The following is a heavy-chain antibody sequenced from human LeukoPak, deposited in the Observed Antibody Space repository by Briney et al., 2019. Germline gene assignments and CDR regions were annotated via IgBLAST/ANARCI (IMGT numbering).Heavy chain of an antibody. V-gene: IGHV4-39*01. J-gene: IGHJ4*02. CDR3: TTDASGSFSRFGY. Sequence: PSETLSLTCTVSGDSISSTNYYWGWIRQPPGKGLEWIGTIYYSGATYYNPSLKSRVTISVDTSKNQLSLNLNSVTAADTAVYYCTTDASGSFSRFGYWGQGTLVTVSS. D-gene: IGHD3-10*01. CDR2: IYYSGAT. CDR1: GDSISSTNYY.